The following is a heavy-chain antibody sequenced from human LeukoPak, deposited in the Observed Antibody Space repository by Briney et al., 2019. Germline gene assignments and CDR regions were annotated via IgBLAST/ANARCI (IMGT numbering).Heavy chain of an antibody. CDR2: INHSGST. J-gene: IGHJ4*02. V-gene: IGHV4-34*01. D-gene: IGHD6-13*01. CDR1: GESLSDYY. CDR3: ARAPLGAAAGNDY. Sequence: SETLSLTCAVYGESLSDYYWGSIRQPPGKGLEWIGEINHSGSTNYNPSLKSRVTISVDTSKNQLSLKLSSVTAADTAVYYCARAPLGAAAGNDYWGQGTLVTVSS.